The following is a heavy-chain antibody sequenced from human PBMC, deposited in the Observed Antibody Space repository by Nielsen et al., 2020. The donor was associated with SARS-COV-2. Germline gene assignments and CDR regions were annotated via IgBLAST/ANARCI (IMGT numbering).Heavy chain of an antibody. CDR1: GFTVSRNY. V-gene: IGHV3-53*01. J-gene: IGHJ6*02. Sequence: GGSLRLSCAASGFTVSRNYMSWVRQAPGKGLAWVSVIHEDGSSYYADSVEGRFTISRDNSKNILDLHMNSLRAEDTAVYYCVRDKDSTTENLRMDVWCQGTTVTVSS. CDR2: IHEDGSS. D-gene: IGHD4-17*01. CDR3: VRDKDSTTENLRMDV.